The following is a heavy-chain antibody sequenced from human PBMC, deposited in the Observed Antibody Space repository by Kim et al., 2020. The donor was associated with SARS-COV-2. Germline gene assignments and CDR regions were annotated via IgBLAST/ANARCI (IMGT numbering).Heavy chain of an antibody. CDR2: IYYSGST. D-gene: IGHD2-15*01. J-gene: IGHJ4*02. Sequence: SETLSLTCTVSGGSISSGGYYWSWIRQHPGKGLEWIGYIYYSGSTYYNPSLKSRVTISVDTSKNQFSLKLSSVTAADTAVYYCARVGTVRSGGSCYLFDYWGQGTLVTVSS. CDR3: ARVGTVRSGGSCYLFDY. V-gene: IGHV4-31*03. CDR1: GGSISSGGYY.